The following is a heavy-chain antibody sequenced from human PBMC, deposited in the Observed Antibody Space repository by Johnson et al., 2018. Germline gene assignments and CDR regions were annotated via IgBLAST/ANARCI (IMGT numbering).Heavy chain of an antibody. CDR2: IGTADDT. V-gene: IGHV3-13*01. CDR3: ARDKPPLGTGTTAVAFDI. Sequence: QWVRQVTGKGLEGVSAIGTADDTYYPGSVKGRFTISRDNAKNSLYLQMNSQRAEDTAEYYCARDKPPLGTGTTAVAFDIWGQGTMVTVSS. D-gene: IGHD1-1*01. J-gene: IGHJ3*02.